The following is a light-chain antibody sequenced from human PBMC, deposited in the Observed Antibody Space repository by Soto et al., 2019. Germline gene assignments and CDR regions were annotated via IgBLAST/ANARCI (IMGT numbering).Light chain of an antibody. V-gene: IGLV4-69*01. CDR3: QTWGTAIHV. J-gene: IGLJ2*01. Sequence: QLVLTQSPSASASLGASVKLTCTLSSGHSNYAIAWHQQQPEKGPRYLMNLNSDGSHSKGDGIPDRFSGSSSGAVRYLTISSLQSEDEADYYCQTWGTAIHVFGGGTKLTVL. CDR1: SGHSNYA. CDR2: LNSDGSH.